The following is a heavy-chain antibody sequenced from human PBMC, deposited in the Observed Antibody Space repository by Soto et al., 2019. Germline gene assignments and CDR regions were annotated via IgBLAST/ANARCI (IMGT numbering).Heavy chain of an antibody. J-gene: IGHJ4*02. CDR3: ARATYYDYIWGSYRYTPFDY. CDR2: INHSGST. Sequence: PSETLSLTCAVYGGSFSGYYWSWIRQPPGKGLEWIGEINHSGSTNYNPSLKSRVTISVDTSKNQFSLKLSSVTAADTAVYYCARATYYDYIWGSYRYTPFDYWGQGTLLTVSS. V-gene: IGHV4-34*01. D-gene: IGHD3-16*02. CDR1: GGSFSGYY.